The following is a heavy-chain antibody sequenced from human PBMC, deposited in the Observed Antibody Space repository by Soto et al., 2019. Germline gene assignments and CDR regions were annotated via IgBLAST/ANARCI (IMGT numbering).Heavy chain of an antibody. CDR2: MTYDGATE. Sequence: QVHLVESGGGVVPPGRSLRLSCAASGFTFSDYVIHWVRQAAGKGLEWVASMTYDGATEYYADSVKGRFTMSRENSKTTVSLQMNSLRPEDTAVYYCARVRLSIAVNDALDVWGQGTTVTVSS. CDR3: ARVRLSIAVNDALDV. CDR1: GFTFSDYV. J-gene: IGHJ3*01. D-gene: IGHD3-3*02. V-gene: IGHV3-30*14.